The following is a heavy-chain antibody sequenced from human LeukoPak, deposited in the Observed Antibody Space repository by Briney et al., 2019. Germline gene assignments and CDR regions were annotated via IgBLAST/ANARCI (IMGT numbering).Heavy chain of an antibody. CDR1: GGSIGSYY. D-gene: IGHD3-10*01. V-gene: IGHV4-59*01. CDR3: ASVDYYGSGSYDDAFDI. Sequence: WETLSLTCTVSGGSIGSYYWSWIRQPPGKGLEWIGYIYYSGSTNYNPSLKSRVTISVDTSKNQFSLKLSSVTAADTAVYYCASVDYYGSGSYDDAFDIWGQGTMVTVSS. J-gene: IGHJ3*02. CDR2: IYYSGST.